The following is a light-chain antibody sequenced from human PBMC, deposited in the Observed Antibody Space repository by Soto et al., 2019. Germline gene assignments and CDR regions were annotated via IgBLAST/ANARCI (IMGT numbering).Light chain of an antibody. V-gene: IGKV3-15*01. Sequence: EIVMTQSPATLSVSPGERATLSCRASQSVSSNLAWYQQKPGQAPRLLIYVASTRATGIPARFSGSGSGTEFTLTISSLQSEDFAVYYCQQYNNWHPYTFGQGTKLEIK. CDR1: QSVSSN. CDR3: QQYNNWHPYT. CDR2: VAS. J-gene: IGKJ2*01.